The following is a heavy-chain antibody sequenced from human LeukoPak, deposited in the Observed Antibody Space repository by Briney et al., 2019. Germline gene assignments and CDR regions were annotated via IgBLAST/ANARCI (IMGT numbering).Heavy chain of an antibody. V-gene: IGHV3-9*01. J-gene: IGHJ5*02. CDR3: AIDQRSWFGELSWFDP. CDR2: ISLNSGSM. CDR1: GFTFDDYA. D-gene: IGHD3-10*01. Sequence: SLRLSWAVSGFTFDDYAMYWVRQPPRQGLEWDSGISLNSGSMGYEDSVKGRFTISSDNAKNSLYLQMNSLRAEDTALYYCAIDQRSWFGELSWFDPWGQGTLVTVSS.